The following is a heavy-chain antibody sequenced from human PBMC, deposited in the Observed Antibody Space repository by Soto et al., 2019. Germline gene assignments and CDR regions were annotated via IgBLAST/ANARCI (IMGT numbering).Heavy chain of an antibody. V-gene: IGHV3-23*01. CDR3: AKFLRPTPYYYYGMDV. CDR2: ISGSGGST. CDR1: GFTFSSYS. J-gene: IGHJ6*02. D-gene: IGHD3-3*01. Sequence: XESLGLSCAASGFTFSSYSRSWVRQAPGKGLEWVSAISGSGGSTYYADSVKGRFTISRDNSKNTLYLQMNSLRAEDTAVYYCAKFLRPTPYYYYGMDVWGQGTTVTVSS.